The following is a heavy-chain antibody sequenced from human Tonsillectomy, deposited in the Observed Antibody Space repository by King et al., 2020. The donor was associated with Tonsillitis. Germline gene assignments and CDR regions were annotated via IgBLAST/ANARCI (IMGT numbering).Heavy chain of an antibody. CDR1: GITFSTYS. Sequence: VQLVESGGGLVKPGGSLRLSCAASGITFSTYSMNWVRQAPGKGLEWVSSISSSSQYIYYADSVKGRFTISRDNAKNSLFLQMNSLRVEDTAVYYCARGAGAAGTFAMDVWGQGTTVTVSS. J-gene: IGHJ6*02. CDR2: ISSSSQYI. D-gene: IGHD6-13*01. V-gene: IGHV3-21*01. CDR3: ARGAGAAGTFAMDV.